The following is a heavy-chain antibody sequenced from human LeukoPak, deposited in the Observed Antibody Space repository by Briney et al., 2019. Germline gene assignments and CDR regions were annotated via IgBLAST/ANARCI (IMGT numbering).Heavy chain of an antibody. J-gene: IGHJ4*02. D-gene: IGHD6-13*01. CDR3: ARVGAAAGSYYFDY. CDR1: GFTFDDYA. V-gene: IGHV3-9*01. Sequence: SLRLSCAASGFTFDDYAMHWVRQAPGKGLEWVSGISWNSGSIGYADSVKGRFTISRDNAKNSLYLQMNSLRAEDTAVYYCARVGAAAGSYYFDYWGQGTLVTVSS. CDR2: ISWNSGSI.